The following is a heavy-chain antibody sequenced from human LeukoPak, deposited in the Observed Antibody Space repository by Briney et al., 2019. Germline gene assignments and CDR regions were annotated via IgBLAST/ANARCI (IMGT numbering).Heavy chain of an antibody. CDR2: MNPNSGNT. CDR1: GYTFTSYD. Sequence: GASVKVSCKASGYTFTSYDINWVRQATGQGLEWMGWMNPNSGNTGYAQKFQGRVTMTRNTSISTAYMELSSLRSEDTAVYYCARAPAVLYYYYGMDVWGQGTTVTVSS. CDR3: ARAPAVLYYYYGMDV. J-gene: IGHJ6*02. V-gene: IGHV1-8*01. D-gene: IGHD2-2*01.